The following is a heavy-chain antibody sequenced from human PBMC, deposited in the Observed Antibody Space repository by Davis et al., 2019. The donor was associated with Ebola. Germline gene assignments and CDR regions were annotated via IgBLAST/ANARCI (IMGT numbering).Heavy chain of an antibody. Sequence: MPSDTLSLTCTVSGGSISSYYWSWIRQPPGKGLEWIGYIHYSGDTKSNPSLKSRVTISVDTSKNQFSLKLNSVTAADTAVFYCARSNYGSGSYDSWGQGALVTVSS. CDR2: IHYSGDT. CDR3: ARSNYGSGSYDS. CDR1: GGSISSYY. D-gene: IGHD3-10*01. V-gene: IGHV4-59*01. J-gene: IGHJ5*01.